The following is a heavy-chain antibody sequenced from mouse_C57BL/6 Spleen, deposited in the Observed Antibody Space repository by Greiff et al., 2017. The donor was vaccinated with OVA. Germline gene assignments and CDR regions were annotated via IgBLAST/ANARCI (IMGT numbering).Heavy chain of an antibody. CDR3: ARDRGNYLDY. CDR1: GFTFSSYA. J-gene: IGHJ2*01. Sequence: EVMLVESGGGLVKPGGSLKLSCAASGFTFSSYAMSWVRQTPEKRLEWVATISDGGSYTYYPDNVKGRFTISRDNAKNNLYLQMSHLKSEDTAMYYCARDRGNYLDYWGQGTTLTVSS. CDR2: ISDGGSYT. V-gene: IGHV5-4*01. D-gene: IGHD3-3*01.